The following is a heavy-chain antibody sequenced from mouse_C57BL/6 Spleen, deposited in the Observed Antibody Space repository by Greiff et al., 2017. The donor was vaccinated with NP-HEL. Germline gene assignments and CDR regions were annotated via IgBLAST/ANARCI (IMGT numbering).Heavy chain of an antibody. CDR1: GFTFSSYA. V-gene: IGHV5-9-1*02. Sequence: EVQGVESGEGLVKPGGSLKLSCAASGFTFSSYAMSWVRQTPEKRLEWVAYISSGGDYIYYADTVKGRFTISRDNARNTLYLQMSSLKSEDTAMYYCTRGGSSGYKFAYWGQGTLVTVSA. CDR2: ISSGGDYI. D-gene: IGHD3-2*02. J-gene: IGHJ3*01. CDR3: TRGGSSGYKFAY.